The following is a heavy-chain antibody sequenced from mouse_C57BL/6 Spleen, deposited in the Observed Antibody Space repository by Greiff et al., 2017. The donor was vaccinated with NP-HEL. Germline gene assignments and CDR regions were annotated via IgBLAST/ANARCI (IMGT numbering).Heavy chain of an antibody. D-gene: IGHD2-1*01. Sequence: VKLQESGAELVKPGASVKLSCKASGYTFTEYTIHWVKQRSGQGLEWIGWFYPGSGSIKYNEKFKDKATLTADKSSSTVYMELSRLTSEDSAVYFCARHEEAYYGNSEGFAYWGQGTLVTVSA. V-gene: IGHV1-62-2*01. CDR2: FYPGSGSI. CDR3: ARHEEAYYGNSEGFAY. CDR1: GYTFTEYT. J-gene: IGHJ3*01.